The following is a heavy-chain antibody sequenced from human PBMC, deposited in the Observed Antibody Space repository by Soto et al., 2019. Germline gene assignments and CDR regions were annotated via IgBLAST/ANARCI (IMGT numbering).Heavy chain of an antibody. CDR3: ARSQGSSTSLELYYYYYSGMDV. J-gene: IGHJ6*02. Sequence: QVQLVQSGAEVKKPGSSVKVSCKASGGTFSSYAISWVRQAPGQGLEWMGGIIPISGTASYAQKFQGRVTITADKSTGTAYMELSRLRTEDTAVYYCARSQGSSTSLELYYYYYSGMDVWGQGTKVTVSS. D-gene: IGHD2-2*01. CDR2: IIPISGTA. CDR1: GGTFSSYA. V-gene: IGHV1-69*06.